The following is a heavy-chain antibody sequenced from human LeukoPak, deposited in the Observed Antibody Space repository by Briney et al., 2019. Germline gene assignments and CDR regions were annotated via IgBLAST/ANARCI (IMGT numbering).Heavy chain of an antibody. CDR3: ARCLRDYDKAFDI. Sequence: PSESLSLSRAVSGGSISSDYWSWIRQRPGKGLGWIGYIYYSGSTYYNPSLQSRVTISVDTSKNQFSLKLSSVTAADTAVYYCARCLRDYDKAFDIWGQGTMVTVSS. CDR1: GGSISSDY. V-gene: IGHV4-59*08. CDR2: IYYSGST. D-gene: IGHD3-22*01. J-gene: IGHJ3*02.